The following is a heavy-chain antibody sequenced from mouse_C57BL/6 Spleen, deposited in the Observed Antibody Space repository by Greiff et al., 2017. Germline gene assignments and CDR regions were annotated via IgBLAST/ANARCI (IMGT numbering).Heavy chain of an antibody. CDR1: GYAFSSYW. CDR2: IYPGDGDT. CDR3: AREWAYYSPWFAY. D-gene: IGHD2-12*01. V-gene: IGHV1-80*01. J-gene: IGHJ3*01. Sequence: VQLQQSGAELVKPGASVKLSCKASGYAFSSYWMNWVKQRPGKGLERIGQIYPGDGDTTSNGKFKGKATLTADKSSSTDYMQLSDLNSEDSAVYVWAREWAYYSPWFAYWGQGTLVTVSA.